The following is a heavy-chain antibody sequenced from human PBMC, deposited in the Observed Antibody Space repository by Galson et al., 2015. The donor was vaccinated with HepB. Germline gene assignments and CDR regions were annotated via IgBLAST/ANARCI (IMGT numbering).Heavy chain of an antibody. D-gene: IGHD1-7*01. CDR3: AKRGAYGFGTNYYYYGMDV. CDR1: GFTFSSYA. CDR2: ISGSGGST. Sequence: SLRLSCAASGFTFSSYAMSWVRQAPGKGLEWVSAISGSGGSTYYADSVKGRFTISRDNSKNTLYLQMNSLRAEDTAVYYCAKRGAYGFGTNYYYYGMDVWGQGTTVTVSS. J-gene: IGHJ6*02. V-gene: IGHV3-23*01.